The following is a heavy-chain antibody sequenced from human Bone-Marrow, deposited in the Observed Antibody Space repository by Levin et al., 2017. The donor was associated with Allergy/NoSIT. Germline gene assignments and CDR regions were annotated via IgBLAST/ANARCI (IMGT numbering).Heavy chain of an antibody. CDR2: ISYDGSNK. V-gene: IGHV3-30*04. D-gene: IGHD2-15*01. CDR3: ARGEVVAAIFYYYYAMDV. CDR1: GFTFSSYA. J-gene: IGHJ6*02. Sequence: PGGSLRLSCAASGFTFSSYAMHWVRQAPGKGLEWVAVISYDGSNKYYADSVKGPFTISRDNSKNTLYLQMNSLRAEDTAVYYCARGEVVAAIFYYYYAMDVWGQGTTVTVSS.